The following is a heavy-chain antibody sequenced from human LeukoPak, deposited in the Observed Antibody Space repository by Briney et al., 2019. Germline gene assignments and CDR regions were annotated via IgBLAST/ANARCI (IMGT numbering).Heavy chain of an antibody. V-gene: IGHV3-23*01. CDR1: GFTFSSYT. D-gene: IGHD5-18*01. CDR2: IYGSGGNS. Sequence: PGGSLRLSCAASGFTFSSYTMSWVRQAPGKGLEWVSAIYGSGGNSYYADSVRGRFTISRDNSKNTLYLQMNSLRGEDMAVYYCAKQYSYGFIDYWGQGTLVTVSS. J-gene: IGHJ4*02. CDR3: AKQYSYGFIDY.